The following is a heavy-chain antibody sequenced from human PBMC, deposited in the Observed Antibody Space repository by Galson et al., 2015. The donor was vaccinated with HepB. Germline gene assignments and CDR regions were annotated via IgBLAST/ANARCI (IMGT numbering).Heavy chain of an antibody. CDR2: ISAYTGNT. CDR3: ARDGDYYGSGSYYMGFDY. Sequence: SVKVSCKASGYTFTSYGISWVRQAPGQGLEWMGWISAYTGNTNYAQKLQGRVTMTTDTSTSTAYMELRILRSDDTAVYYCARDGDYYGSGSYYMGFDYWGQGTLVTVSS. V-gene: IGHV1-18*04. D-gene: IGHD3-10*01. CDR1: GYTFTSYG. J-gene: IGHJ4*02.